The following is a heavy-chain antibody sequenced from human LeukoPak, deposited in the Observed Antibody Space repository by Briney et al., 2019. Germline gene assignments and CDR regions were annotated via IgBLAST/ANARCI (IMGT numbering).Heavy chain of an antibody. D-gene: IGHD5-24*01. Sequence: SETLSLTCAVYGGSFSGYYWSWIRQPPGKGLEWIGEINHSGSTNYNPSLKSRVTMSVDTSKNQFSLKLSSVTAADTAVYYCARGLSQKLPSFDPWGQGTLVTVSS. CDR1: GGSFSGYY. CDR2: INHSGST. V-gene: IGHV4-34*01. J-gene: IGHJ5*02. CDR3: ARGLSQKLPSFDP.